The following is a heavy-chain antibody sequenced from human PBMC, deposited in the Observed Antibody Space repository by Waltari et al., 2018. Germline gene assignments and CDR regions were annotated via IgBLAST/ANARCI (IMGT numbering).Heavy chain of an antibody. J-gene: IGHJ4*02. CDR2: ISAYNGNT. Sequence: WVRQAPGQGLEWMGWISAYNGNTNYAQKLQGRVTMTTDTSTSTAYMELRSLRSDDTAVYYCARDSSSSSADYWGQGTLVTVSS. CDR3: ARDSSSSSADY. D-gene: IGHD6-13*01. V-gene: IGHV1-18*01.